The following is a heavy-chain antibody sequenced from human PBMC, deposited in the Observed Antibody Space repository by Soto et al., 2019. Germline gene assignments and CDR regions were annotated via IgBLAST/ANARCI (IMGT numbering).Heavy chain of an antibody. CDR2: ISSSSSYI. Sequence: PGGSLRLSCAASGFTFSSYSMNWVRQAPGKGLEWVSSISSSSSYIYYADSVKGRFTISRDNAKNSLYLQMNSLRAEDTAVYYCARVGTGSSGYYSVDPWGQGTLVTVSS. CDR1: GFTFSSYS. V-gene: IGHV3-21*01. D-gene: IGHD3-22*01. CDR3: ARVGTGSSGYYSVDP. J-gene: IGHJ5*02.